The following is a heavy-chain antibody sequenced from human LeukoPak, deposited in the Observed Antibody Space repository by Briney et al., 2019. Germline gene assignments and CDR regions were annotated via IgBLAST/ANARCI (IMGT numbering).Heavy chain of an antibody. CDR1: GFTFSSYA. J-gene: IGHJ5*02. V-gene: IGHV3-23*01. CDR3: AKDSYYYDSSGYFDP. D-gene: IGHD3-22*01. CDR2: ISGSGGST. Sequence: GGSLRLSCAASGFTFSSYAMSWVRQAPGKGLEWVSAISGSGGSTYYADSVKGRFTISRDNSKNTLYLQMNSLRAEDTAVYYCAKDSYYYDSSGYFDPWGQGTLVTVSS.